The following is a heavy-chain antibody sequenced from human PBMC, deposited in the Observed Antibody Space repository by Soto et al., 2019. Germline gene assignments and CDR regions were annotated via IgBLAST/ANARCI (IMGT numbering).Heavy chain of an antibody. CDR1: GGSFSGHS. Sequence: SETLSLTCAVHGGSFSGHSWTWIRQSPGKGLEWIGDINHSGRVNYSPSLKSRVTISLDTSKNQFSLTLSAVTAADTAMYYCSTRAYDTNGYYRFDPWGKGTLVTVS. V-gene: IGHV4-34*01. CDR3: STRAYDTNGYYRFDP. CDR2: INHSGRV. D-gene: IGHD3-22*01. J-gene: IGHJ5*01.